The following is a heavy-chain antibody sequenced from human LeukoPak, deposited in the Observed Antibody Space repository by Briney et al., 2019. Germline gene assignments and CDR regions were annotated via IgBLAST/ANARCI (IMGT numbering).Heavy chain of an antibody. CDR1: GYTFTSYD. D-gene: IGHD3-22*01. CDR2: MNPNSGNT. CDR3: ARGRSYYYDSSGYDDAFDI. V-gene: IGHV1-8*01. J-gene: IGHJ3*02. Sequence: ASVKVSCKASGYTFTSYDINWVRQATGQGLEWMGWMNPNSGNTGYAQKFQGRVTMTRNTSISTAYMELSSLRSEDTAVYYCARGRSYYYDSSGYDDAFDIWGQGTMVTVPS.